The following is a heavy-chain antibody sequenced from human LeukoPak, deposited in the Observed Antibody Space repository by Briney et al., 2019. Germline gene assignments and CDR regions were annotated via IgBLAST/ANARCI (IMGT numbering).Heavy chain of an antibody. CDR2: ISVSGGST. D-gene: IGHD5-24*01. CDR1: GFTFSSYA. Sequence: GGSLRLSCAASGFTFSSYAMSWVRQAPWKGLECVSGISVSGGSTYYADSVKGRFTISRDNSKNTLYLQMNSLRAEDTAVYFCASRHNYYYDYWGQGTLVTVSS. V-gene: IGHV3-23*01. J-gene: IGHJ4*02. CDR3: ASRHNYYYDY.